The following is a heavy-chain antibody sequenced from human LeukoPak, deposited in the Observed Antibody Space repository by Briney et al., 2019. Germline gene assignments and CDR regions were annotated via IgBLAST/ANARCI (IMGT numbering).Heavy chain of an antibody. V-gene: IGHV1-46*01. CDR3: ARTYYRNWFDP. CDR2: INPSGGST. Sequence: ASVKVSCKASGGTFSSYAISWVRQAPGQGLEWMGIINPSGGSTSYAQKFQGRVTMTRDMSTSTVYMELSSLRSEDTAVYYCARTYYRNWFDPWGQGTLVTVSS. CDR1: GGTFSSYA. D-gene: IGHD3-10*01. J-gene: IGHJ5*02.